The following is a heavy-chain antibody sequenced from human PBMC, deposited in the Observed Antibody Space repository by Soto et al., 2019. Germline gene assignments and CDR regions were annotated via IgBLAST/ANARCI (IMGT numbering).Heavy chain of an antibody. CDR3: ARQLVTLSIAEAGYYYYYGMDV. CDR1: GYTFTSYD. Sequence: ASVKFYCKASGYTFTSYDINLVRQATGQGLDWMGCMNPKSGNTGYAQKFQGRITMTRNTSISTAYMELSSLRSEDTAVYYCARQLVTLSIAEAGYYYYYGMDVWGQGTTVTVSS. V-gene: IGHV1-8*01. J-gene: IGHJ6*02. CDR2: MNPKSGNT. D-gene: IGHD6-19*01.